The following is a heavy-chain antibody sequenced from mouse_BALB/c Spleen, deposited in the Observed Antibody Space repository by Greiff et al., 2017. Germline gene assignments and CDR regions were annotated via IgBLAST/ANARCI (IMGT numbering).Heavy chain of an antibody. V-gene: IGHV1-69*01. J-gene: IGHJ4*01. CDR3: ARKGMDY. Sequence: QVQLQQSGAELVMPGASVKMSCKASGYTFTDYWMHWVKQRPGQGLEWIGAIDTSDSYTSYNQKFKGKATLTVDESSSTAYMQLSSLTSEDSAVYYCARKGMDYWGQGTSVTVSS. CDR2: IDTSDSYT. CDR1: GYTFTDYW.